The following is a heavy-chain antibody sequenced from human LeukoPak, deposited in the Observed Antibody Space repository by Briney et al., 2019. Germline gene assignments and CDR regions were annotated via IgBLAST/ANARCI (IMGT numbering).Heavy chain of an antibody. D-gene: IGHD6-19*01. Sequence: GGSLRLSCAASGFTFSSYAMSWVRQAPGKGLEWVSAISGSGGSTYYADSVKGRFTISRDNSKNTLYLQMNSLRVEDTAVYYCAKKASIAVAASPFDYWGQGTLVTVSS. CDR1: GFTFSSYA. CDR2: ISGSGGST. CDR3: AKKASIAVAASPFDY. V-gene: IGHV3-23*01. J-gene: IGHJ4*02.